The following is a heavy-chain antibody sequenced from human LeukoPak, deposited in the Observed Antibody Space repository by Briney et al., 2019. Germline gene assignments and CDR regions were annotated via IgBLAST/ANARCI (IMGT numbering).Heavy chain of an antibody. CDR2: INSDDTDT. D-gene: IGHD3-22*01. J-gene: IGHJ4*02. CDR1: GFNFRSYW. Sequence: PGGSLRLSCAASGFNFRSYWMQWVRQVPGKGPVWVARINSDDTDTYADSVKGRFTISRDNADNMLYLQMNSLKADDTAVYYCTRDAGHCHSSGCWKPSDYWGKGALVTAPS. CDR3: TRDAGHCHSSGCWKPSDY. V-gene: IGHV3-74*01.